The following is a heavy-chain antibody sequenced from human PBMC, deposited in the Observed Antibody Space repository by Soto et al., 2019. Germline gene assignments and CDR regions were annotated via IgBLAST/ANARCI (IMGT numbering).Heavy chain of an antibody. V-gene: IGHV1-69*13. J-gene: IGHJ5*02. CDR1: GGTFSSYA. D-gene: IGHD2-2*01. Sequence: SVKVSCKASGGTFSSYAISWVRQAPGQGLEWMGGIIPIFGTANYAQKFQGRVTITADESTSTAYMELSSLRSEDTAVYYCARVEYCSSTSCYAEMSWLDPWGQRTLVTVS. CDR3: ARVEYCSSTSCYAEMSWLDP. CDR2: IIPIFGTA.